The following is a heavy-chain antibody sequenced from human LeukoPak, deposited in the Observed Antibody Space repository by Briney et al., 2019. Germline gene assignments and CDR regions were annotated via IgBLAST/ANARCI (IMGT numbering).Heavy chain of an antibody. Sequence: SETLSLTCTVSGGSISSYYWSWIRQPPGKGLEWIGYIYYSGSTNYNPSLKSRVTISVDTSKNQFSLKLSSVTAADTAVYYCARDGIDYCSGGSCYSYFDYWGQGTLVTVSS. J-gene: IGHJ4*02. CDR1: GGSISSYY. CDR3: ARDGIDYCSGGSCYSYFDY. V-gene: IGHV4-59*01. D-gene: IGHD2-15*01. CDR2: IYYSGST.